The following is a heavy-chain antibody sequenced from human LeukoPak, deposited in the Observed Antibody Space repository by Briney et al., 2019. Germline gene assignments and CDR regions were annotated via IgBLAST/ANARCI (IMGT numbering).Heavy chain of an antibody. D-gene: IGHD6-19*01. V-gene: IGHV4-59*08. CDR1: GGSISIDY. Sequence: SETLSLTCTLSGGSISIDYWTWIRHPPTNGLEWIGYIYYNVATSYNPSLKSRVTMSVHTSKKHFSLKMTSVTAADTAVYYCARYGGSGWVIDNWGQGTLVTVSS. CDR2: IYYNVAT. J-gene: IGHJ4*02. CDR3: ARYGGSGWVIDN.